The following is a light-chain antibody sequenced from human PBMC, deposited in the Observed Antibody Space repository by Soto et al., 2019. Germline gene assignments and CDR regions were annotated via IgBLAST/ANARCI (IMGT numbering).Light chain of an antibody. CDR2: AAS. J-gene: IGKJ1*01. V-gene: IGKV3-20*01. CDR1: QSVGSNF. Sequence: IVLTQSPGTLSLSPGERATLSCRASQSVGSNFLAWYQQKRGQAPRILIYAASNRASGIPDRFSGSGSGSYFPLTISRLEPEDFAVYYCPQYGSPPWAFGQGPRVEI. CDR3: PQYGSPPWA.